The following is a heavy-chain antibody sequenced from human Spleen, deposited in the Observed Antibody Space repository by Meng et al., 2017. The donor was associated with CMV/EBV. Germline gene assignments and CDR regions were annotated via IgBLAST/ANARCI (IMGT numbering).Heavy chain of an antibody. CDR2: IYSGGII. Sequence: GGSLRLSCAASGFTVSSNYMNWVRQAPGKGLEWVSIIYSGGIIYYADSVKGRFTISRDNSKNTLYLQMNSLRAEDTAVYYCARAIGFLEWLLADYWGQGTLVTVSS. CDR3: ARAIGFLEWLLADY. V-gene: IGHV3-53*05. D-gene: IGHD3-3*02. CDR1: GFTVSSNY. J-gene: IGHJ4*02.